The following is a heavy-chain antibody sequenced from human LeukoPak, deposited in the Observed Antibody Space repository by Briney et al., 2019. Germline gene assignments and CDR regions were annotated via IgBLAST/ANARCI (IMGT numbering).Heavy chain of an antibody. CDR1: GFTFSSYA. J-gene: IGHJ4*02. V-gene: IGHV3-30-3*01. CDR2: ISYDGSNK. Sequence: PGGSLRLSCAASGFTFSSYAMHWVRQAPGKGLEWVAVISYDGSNKYYADSVKGRFTISRDNSKNTLYLQMNSLRAEDTAVYYCASLDQPNYGGQEPLVPVSS. CDR3: ASLDQPNY.